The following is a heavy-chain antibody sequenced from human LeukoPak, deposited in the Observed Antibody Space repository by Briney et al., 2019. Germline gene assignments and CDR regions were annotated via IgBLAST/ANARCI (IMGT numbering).Heavy chain of an antibody. Sequence: SGPTLVNPTQTLTLTCTFSGFSLSTTGVGVGWIRQSPGKALEWLAVNYWNDDKSYSPSLKSRLTITKDTSKNQVVLIMTNMGPVDTATYYCAHKGRGSGSYNMWGQGTLVTVSS. CDR2: NYWNDDK. V-gene: IGHV2-5*01. CDR1: GFSLSTTGVG. J-gene: IGHJ4*02. D-gene: IGHD3-10*01. CDR3: AHKGRGSGSYNM.